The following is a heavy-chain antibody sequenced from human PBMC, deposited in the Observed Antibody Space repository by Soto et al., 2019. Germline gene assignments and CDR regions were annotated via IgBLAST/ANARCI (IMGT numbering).Heavy chain of an antibody. Sequence: PGGSLRLSCAASGFTFSSYSMNWVRQAPGKGLEWVSYISSSSSTIYYADSVKGRFTISRDNAKNSLYLEMNSLTVEDTAVYYCVRRAQYFDGTGFHAFDIWGQGTRVTVSS. CDR3: VRRAQYFDGTGFHAFDI. V-gene: IGHV3-48*01. D-gene: IGHD3-22*01. CDR1: GFTFSSYS. J-gene: IGHJ3*02. CDR2: ISSSSSTI.